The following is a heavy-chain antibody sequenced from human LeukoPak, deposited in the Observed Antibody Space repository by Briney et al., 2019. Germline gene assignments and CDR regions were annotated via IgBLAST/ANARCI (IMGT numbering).Heavy chain of an antibody. J-gene: IGHJ3*02. CDR1: GGSIISSDYH. V-gene: IGHV4-39*07. D-gene: IGHD6-19*01. CDR3: ARGLELYSSGWHDAFDI. Sequence: SETLSLTCTVSGGSIISSDYHWGWVRQPPGKGLEWIGEINHSGSTNYNPSLKSRVTISVDTSKNQFSLKLSSVTAADTAVYYCARGLELYSSGWHDAFDIWGQGTMVTVSS. CDR2: INHSGST.